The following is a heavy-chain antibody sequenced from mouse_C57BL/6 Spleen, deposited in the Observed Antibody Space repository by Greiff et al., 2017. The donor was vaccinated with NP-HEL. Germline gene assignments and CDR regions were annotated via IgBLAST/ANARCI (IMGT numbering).Heavy chain of an antibody. CDR2: IYPGDGDT. D-gene: IGHD1-1*01. V-gene: IGHV1-82*01. Sequence: QVQLKESGPELVKPGASVKISCKASGYAFSSSWMNWVKQRPGKGLEWIGRIYPGDGDTNYNGKFKGKATLTADKSSSTAYMQLSSLTSEDSAVYFCARFPFITTVVATPYFDDWGQGTTLTVSS. CDR1: GYAFSSSW. CDR3: ARFPFITTVVATPYFDD. J-gene: IGHJ2*01.